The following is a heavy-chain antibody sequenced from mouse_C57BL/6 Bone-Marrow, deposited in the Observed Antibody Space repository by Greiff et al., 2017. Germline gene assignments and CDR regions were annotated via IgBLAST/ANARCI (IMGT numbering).Heavy chain of an antibody. J-gene: IGHJ2*01. Sequence: VQLQQSGPELVQPGASVKISCKASGYTFTDYYMNWVKQSHGKSLEWIGDINPNNGGTSYNQKFKGKATLTVDKSSSTAYMELRSLTSEDSAVYYCARDYYGSSLDYWGQGTTLTVSS. D-gene: IGHD1-1*01. CDR2: INPNNGGT. CDR1: GYTFTDYY. CDR3: ARDYYGSSLDY. V-gene: IGHV1-26*01.